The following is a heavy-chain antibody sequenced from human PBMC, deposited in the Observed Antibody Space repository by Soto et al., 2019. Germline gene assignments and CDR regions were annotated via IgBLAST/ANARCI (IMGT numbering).Heavy chain of an antibody. CDR1: GGSFSGYY. J-gene: IGHJ1*01. CDR3: ARARQTMLRGWKYFQH. D-gene: IGHD3-10*01. V-gene: IGHV4-34*01. CDR2: INHSGST. Sequence: SETLSLTCAVYGGSFSGYYWSWIRQPPGKGLEWIGEINHSGSTNYNPSLKSRVTISVDTSKNQFSLKLSSVTAADTAVYYCARARQTMLRGWKYFQHRGQGTLVTVSS.